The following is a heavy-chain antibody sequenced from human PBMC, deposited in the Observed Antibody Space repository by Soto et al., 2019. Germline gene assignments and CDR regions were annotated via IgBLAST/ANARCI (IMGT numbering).Heavy chain of an antibody. D-gene: IGHD3-16*02. V-gene: IGHV1-46*01. CDR1: GYIFINYY. Sequence: ASVKVSCKASGYIFINYYIHWVRQAPGQGLEWIGIINPNGGSTNYAQKFRGRVTMARDTSTSTVYMDLNSLRAEDTAVYYCVRDGVITFEGVISSDYWGQGTLVTVSS. J-gene: IGHJ4*02. CDR2: INPNGGST. CDR3: VRDGVITFEGVISSDY.